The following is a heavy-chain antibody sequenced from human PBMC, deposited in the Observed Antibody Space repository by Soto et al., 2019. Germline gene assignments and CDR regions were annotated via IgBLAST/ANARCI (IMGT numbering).Heavy chain of an antibody. CDR1: GFTFSSYA. Sequence: EVQLLESGGGLVQPGGSLRLSCAASGFTFSSYAMSWVRQAPGKGLEWVSANSGSGGSTYYADSVKGRFTISRDNSKNTLYLQMNSLRAEDTAVYYCAIDLWADLLFEVGDTSSDDWGQGTLVTVSS. V-gene: IGHV3-23*01. CDR3: AIDLWADLLFEVGDTSSDD. J-gene: IGHJ4*02. D-gene: IGHD1-26*01. CDR2: NSGSGGST.